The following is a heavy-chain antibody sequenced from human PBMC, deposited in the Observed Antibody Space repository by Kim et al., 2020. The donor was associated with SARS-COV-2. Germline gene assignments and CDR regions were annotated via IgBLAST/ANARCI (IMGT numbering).Heavy chain of an antibody. D-gene: IGHD3-10*01. CDR3: AKSEYYCSGWYFDL. V-gene: IGHV3-23*01. Sequence: ADSVKGRFTISRDNAKNTLYMQMNSLRAEDTAVYYCAKSEYYCSGWYFDLWGRGTLVTVSS. J-gene: IGHJ2*01.